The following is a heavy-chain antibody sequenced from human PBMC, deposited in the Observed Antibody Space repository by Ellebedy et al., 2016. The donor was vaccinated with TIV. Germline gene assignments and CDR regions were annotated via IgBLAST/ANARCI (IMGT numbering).Heavy chain of an antibody. CDR2: IGTAGDT. J-gene: IGHJ5*02. Sequence: GGSLRLSXAASGFTFSNYDMHWVRQGTGKGLEWVSGIGTAGDTYYAASVKGRFTISRENAKNSLYLQMSSLRAEDTAVYYCARDDDPPNNWFDPWGQGTLVTVSS. D-gene: IGHD3-3*01. CDR3: ARDDDPPNNWFDP. CDR1: GFTFSNYD. V-gene: IGHV3-13*01.